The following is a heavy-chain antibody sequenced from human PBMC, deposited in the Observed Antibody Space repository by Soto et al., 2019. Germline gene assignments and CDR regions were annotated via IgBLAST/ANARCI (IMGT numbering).Heavy chain of an antibody. D-gene: IGHD4-17*01. CDR2: ITSGSYI. CDR3: AIDYYGDYFFDY. V-gene: IGHV3-21*01. CDR1: GFTFSTYS. Sequence: EVQLVESGGGLVKPGGSLRLSCAASGFTFSTYSMNWVRQAPGKGLEWVSSITSGSYIYYADSLKGRLTISRDNAKNSLYLQLNSLRVEDTAVYYCAIDYYGDYFFDYWGQGTVVTVSS. J-gene: IGHJ4*02.